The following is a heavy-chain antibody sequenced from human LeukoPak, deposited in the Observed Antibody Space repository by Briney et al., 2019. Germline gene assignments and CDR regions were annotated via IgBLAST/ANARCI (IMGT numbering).Heavy chain of an antibody. D-gene: IGHD3-22*01. V-gene: IGHV4-4*07. CDR3: ARDRHDYDSSGYYYVDY. Sequence: SETLSLTCTVSGGSISSYYWSWIRQPAGKGLEWIGRVYTSGSTNYNPSLKSRVTMSVDTSKNQFSLKPSSVTAADTAVYYCARDRHDYDSSGYYYVDYWGQGTLVTVSS. J-gene: IGHJ4*02. CDR1: GGSISSYY. CDR2: VYTSGST.